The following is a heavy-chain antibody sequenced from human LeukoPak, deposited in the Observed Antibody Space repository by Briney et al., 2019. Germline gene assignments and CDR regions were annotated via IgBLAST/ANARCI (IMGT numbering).Heavy chain of an antibody. Sequence: SETLSLTCTVSGGSISSGDYYWSWIRQPPGKALEWIGYIYYSGSTYYNPPLKSRVTISVDTSKNQFSLKLSSVTAADTAVYYCARIGYYGDYGYWGQGTLVTVSS. CDR1: GGSISSGDYY. D-gene: IGHD4-17*01. V-gene: IGHV4-30-4*08. CDR2: IYYSGST. CDR3: ARIGYYGDYGY. J-gene: IGHJ4*02.